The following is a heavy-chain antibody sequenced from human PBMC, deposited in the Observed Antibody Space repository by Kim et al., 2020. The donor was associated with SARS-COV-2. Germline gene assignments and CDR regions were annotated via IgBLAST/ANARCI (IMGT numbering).Heavy chain of an antibody. Sequence: GGSLRLSCAASGFTFSSYAMTWVHQAPGKGLEWVSSISGSGGNTYYADSVKGRFTISRDNSRNTLYLQMNSLRAEDTAMYYCAKAIPSSMTVADYWGQGTLVTVSS. J-gene: IGHJ4*02. D-gene: IGHD6-19*01. V-gene: IGHV3-23*01. CDR1: GFTFSSYA. CDR2: ISGSGGNT. CDR3: AKAIPSSMTVADY.